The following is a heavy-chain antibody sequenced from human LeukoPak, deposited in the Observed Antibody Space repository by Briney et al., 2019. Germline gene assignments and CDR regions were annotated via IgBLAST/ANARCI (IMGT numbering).Heavy chain of an antibody. D-gene: IGHD3-22*01. Sequence: PGGSLRLPCAASGFTFNSYWMSWVRQAPGKGLEWVGNINQDGSVKYYVDSVKGRFTISRDNAKNSLYLQMNSLRAEDTAVYYCATSRDSSGVDWGQGTLVTVSS. J-gene: IGHJ4*02. CDR1: GFTFNSYW. CDR2: INQDGSVK. CDR3: ATSRDSSGVD. V-gene: IGHV3-7*01.